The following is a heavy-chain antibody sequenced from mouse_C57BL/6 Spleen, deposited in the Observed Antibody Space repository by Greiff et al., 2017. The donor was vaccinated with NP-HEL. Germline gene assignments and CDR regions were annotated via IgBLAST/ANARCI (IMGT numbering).Heavy chain of an antibody. CDR3: TRVVGRGYFDY. J-gene: IGHJ2*01. D-gene: IGHD1-1*02. CDR1: GFTFSSYA. V-gene: IGHV5-9-1*02. Sequence: DVMLVESGEGLVKPGGSLKLSCAASGFTFSSYAMSWVRQTPEKRLEWVAYISSGGDYIYYADTVKGRFTISRDNARNTLYLQMSSLKSEDTAMYYCTRVVGRGYFDYWGQGTTLTVSS. CDR2: ISSGGDYI.